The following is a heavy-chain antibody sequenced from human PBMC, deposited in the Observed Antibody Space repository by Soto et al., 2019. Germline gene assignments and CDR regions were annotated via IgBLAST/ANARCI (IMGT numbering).Heavy chain of an antibody. D-gene: IGHD3-22*01. CDR3: ARGYYDSSGYSGDYYGMDV. CDR1: GFTFSSYA. J-gene: IGHJ6*04. Sequence: SLRLSCAASGFTFSSYAMHWVRQAPGKGLEWVAVISYDGSNKYYADSVKGRFTISRDNSKNTLYLQMNSLRAEDTAVYYCARGYYDSSGYSGDYYGMDVWGKGTTVTVSS. CDR2: ISYDGSNK. V-gene: IGHV3-30-3*01.